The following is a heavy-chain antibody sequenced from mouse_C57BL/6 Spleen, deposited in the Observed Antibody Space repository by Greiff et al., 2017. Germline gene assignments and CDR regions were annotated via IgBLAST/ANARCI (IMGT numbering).Heavy chain of an antibody. Sequence: EVKLQESGPELVKPGASVKMSCKASGYTFTDYNMHWVKQSPGKSLEWIGYINPNNGGTSYNQKFKGKATFTVNKSSSTAYMELRSLTSEDSAVYYCARGTGYDYWGQGTTLTVSS. J-gene: IGHJ2*01. CDR1: GYTFTDYN. CDR3: ARGTGYDY. V-gene: IGHV1-22*01. D-gene: IGHD3-3*01. CDR2: INPNNGGT.